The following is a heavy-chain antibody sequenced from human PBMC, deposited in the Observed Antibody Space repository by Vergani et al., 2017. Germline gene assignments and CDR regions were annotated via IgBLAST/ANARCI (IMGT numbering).Heavy chain of an antibody. CDR3: VREWAAYYYDSSGYRYNWFDP. CDR2: IIPIFGTA. D-gene: IGHD3-22*01. Sequence: QVQLVQSGAEVKKPGSSVKVSCKASGGTFSSYAISWVRQAPGQGLEWMGGIIPIFGTANYAQKFQGRVTITADESTSTAYMELSSLRSEDTAVYYCVREWAAYYYDSSGYRYNWFDPWGQGTLVTVSS. V-gene: IGHV1-69*01. CDR1: GGTFSSYA. J-gene: IGHJ5*02.